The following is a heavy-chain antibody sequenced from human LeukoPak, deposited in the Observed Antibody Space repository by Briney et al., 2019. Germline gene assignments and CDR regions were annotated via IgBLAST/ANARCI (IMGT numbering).Heavy chain of an antibody. CDR3: ASFYDFWSGYYDY. Sequence: GASVKASCKASGYTFTGYYMHWVRQAPGQGLEWMGRINPNSGGTNYAQKFQGRVTMTRDTSISTAYMELSRLRSDDTAVYYCASFYDFWSGYYDYWGQGTLVTVSS. D-gene: IGHD3-3*01. CDR2: INPNSGGT. J-gene: IGHJ4*02. V-gene: IGHV1-2*06. CDR1: GYTFTGYY.